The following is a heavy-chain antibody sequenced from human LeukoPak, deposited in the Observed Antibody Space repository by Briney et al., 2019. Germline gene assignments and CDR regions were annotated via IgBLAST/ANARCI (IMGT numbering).Heavy chain of an antibody. Sequence: GGSLRLSCAASGFSFSGYWMHWVRQAPGKGLVWVSHVNNDGSGTNYADSVKGRFTISRDNAKNTVDLQMNSLRAEDTAVYYCARGGWGTAIDYLGQGTLVTVSS. CDR1: GFSFSGYW. D-gene: IGHD1-7*01. CDR2: VNNDGSGT. V-gene: IGHV3-74*01. CDR3: ARGGWGTAIDY. J-gene: IGHJ4*02.